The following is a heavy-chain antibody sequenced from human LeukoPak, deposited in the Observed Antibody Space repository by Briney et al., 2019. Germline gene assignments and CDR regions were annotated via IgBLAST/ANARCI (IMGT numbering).Heavy chain of an antibody. J-gene: IGHJ4*02. Sequence: GGSLRLSCAASGFTVGGNHMSWVRQAPGKGLEWVSVIYRGGSTYYADSVKGRFTISRDNSKNTLYLQMNSLRAEDTAVYYCARGWFNLDYWGQGTLVTVSS. CDR3: ARGWFNLDY. D-gene: IGHD1-14*01. V-gene: IGHV3-53*01. CDR2: IYRGGST. CDR1: GFTVGGNH.